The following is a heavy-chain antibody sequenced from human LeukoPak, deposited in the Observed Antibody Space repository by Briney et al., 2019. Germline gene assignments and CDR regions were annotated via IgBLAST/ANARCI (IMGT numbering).Heavy chain of an antibody. J-gene: IGHJ4*02. Sequence: GGSLRLSCTASGFTLSNSGMSWVRQAPGKGLVWVSQIKSDGNITNYADSVKGRFTISRDNAKNTLFLQMNSLRAEDTAVYYCGRSGDFWSGSGVAYWGQGTLVTVSS. CDR3: GRSGDFWSGSGVAY. V-gene: IGHV3-74*01. CDR2: IKSDGNIT. CDR1: GFTLSNSG. D-gene: IGHD3-3*01.